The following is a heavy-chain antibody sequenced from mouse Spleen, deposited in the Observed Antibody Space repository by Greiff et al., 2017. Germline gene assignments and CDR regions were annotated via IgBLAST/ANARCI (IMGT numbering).Heavy chain of an antibody. CDR2: IHPNSGST. Sequence: QVQLQQSGAELVKPGASVKLSCKASGYTFTSYWMHWVKQRPGQGLEWIGMIHPNSGSTNYNEKFKSKATLTVDKSSSTAYMQLSSLTSEDSAVYYCARTDYRYWYFDVWGAGTTVTVSS. D-gene: IGHD2-14*01. CDR1: GYTFTSYW. J-gene: IGHJ1*01. CDR3: ARTDYRYWYFDV. V-gene: IGHV1-64*01.